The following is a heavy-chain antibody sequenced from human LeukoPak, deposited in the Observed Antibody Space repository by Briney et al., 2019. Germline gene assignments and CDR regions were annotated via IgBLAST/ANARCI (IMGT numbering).Heavy chain of an antibody. Sequence: GGSLRLSCAASGFTLRAYWMYWVRRVPGKGLVCVSRLSGDGTTTNYADSVKGRFTISRDNAKNTLYLQMNSLRAEDTAVYFCGRSSAYGLDYWGRGTLVTVSS. V-gene: IGHV3-74*01. CDR2: LSGDGTTT. CDR3: GRSSAYGLDY. CDR1: GFTLRAYW. J-gene: IGHJ4*02. D-gene: IGHD3-22*01.